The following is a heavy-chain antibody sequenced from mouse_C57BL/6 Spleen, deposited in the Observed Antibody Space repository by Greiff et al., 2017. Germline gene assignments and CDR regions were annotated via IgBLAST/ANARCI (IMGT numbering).Heavy chain of an antibody. J-gene: IGHJ1*03. CDR3: AAITTVVAEGYCDV. V-gene: IGHV1-42*01. CDR1: GYSFTGYY. CDR2: INPCPGGS. Sequence: VQLQQSGPELVKPGASVQISCKASGYSFTGYYMNWVKQSPDKSLEWIGEINPCPGGSTYNQKFTAQATLTVDKSSSTAYMQRKSLTSEDSAVYYCAAITTVVAEGYCDVWGTGTTVTVSS. D-gene: IGHD1-1*01.